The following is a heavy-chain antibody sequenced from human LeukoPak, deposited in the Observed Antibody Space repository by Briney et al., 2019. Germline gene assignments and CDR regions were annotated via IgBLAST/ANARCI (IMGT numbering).Heavy chain of an antibody. CDR1: GFTFSSYE. D-gene: IGHD4-17*01. CDR3: ARDKRGFSTANWYFDL. V-gene: IGHV3-48*03. CDR2: ISSSGSTI. Sequence: PGGSLRLSCAASGFTFSSYEMNWVRQAPGKGLEWVSYISSSGSTIYYADSVKGRFTFSRDNAKNSLYLQMNSLRAEDTAVYYCARDKRGFSTANWYFDLWGRGTLVTVSS. J-gene: IGHJ2*01.